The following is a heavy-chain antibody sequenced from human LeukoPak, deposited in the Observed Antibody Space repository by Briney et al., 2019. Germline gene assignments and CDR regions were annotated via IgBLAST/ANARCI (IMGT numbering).Heavy chain of an antibody. V-gene: IGHV3-21*01. D-gene: IGHD2-2*02. CDR2: ISSSSSYI. CDR3: AKDRRDIVVVPAAIIPGD. Sequence: NTGGSQRLSCAGSGFTFSSYSMNWVRQAPGKGLEWVSSISSSSSYIYYADSVKGRFTISRDNSKNTLYLQMNSLRAEDTAVYYCAKDRRDIVVVPAAIIPGDWGQGTLVTVSS. J-gene: IGHJ4*02. CDR1: GFTFSSYS.